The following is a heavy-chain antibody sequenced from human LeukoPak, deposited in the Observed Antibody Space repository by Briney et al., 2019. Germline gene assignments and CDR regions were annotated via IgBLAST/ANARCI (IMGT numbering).Heavy chain of an antibody. D-gene: IGHD6-13*01. CDR1: GFTFSNAW. J-gene: IGHJ4*02. CDR3: TTVNPAGHYDY. V-gene: IGHV3-15*01. CDR2: IKSKTDGGTT. Sequence: GGSLRLSCAASGFTFSNAWMSWVRQAPGKGLEWVGRIKSKTDGGTTDYAAPVKGRFTISRDDSKNTLYLQVNSLKSEDTAVYYCTTVNPAGHYDYRGQGTLVTVSS.